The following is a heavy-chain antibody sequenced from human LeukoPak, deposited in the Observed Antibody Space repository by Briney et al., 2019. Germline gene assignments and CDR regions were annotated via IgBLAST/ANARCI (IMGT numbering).Heavy chain of an antibody. J-gene: IGHJ6*02. CDR3: ARGTTVNGYYGMDV. V-gene: IGHV3-53*04. CDR1: GFTVSSYY. D-gene: IGHD4-17*01. CDR2: IYSVGST. Sequence: PGGSLTLSRAVSGFTVSSYYMSWVRQAPGKGLEWVSVIYSVGSTHYADSVKGRFTISRHNSKNTLYLQMNSLRAEDTAVYYCARGTTVNGYYGMDVWGQGTTVTVSS.